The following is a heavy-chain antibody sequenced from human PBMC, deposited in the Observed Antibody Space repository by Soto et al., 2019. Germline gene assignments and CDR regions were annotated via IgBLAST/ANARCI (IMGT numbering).Heavy chain of an antibody. CDR1: GYTFTGYY. V-gene: IGHV1-2*02. J-gene: IGHJ3*02. Sequence: GASVKVSCKASGYTFTGYYMHWVRQAPGQGLEWMGWINPNSGGTNYAQKFQGRVTMTRDTSISTAYMELSRLRSDDTAVYYCAREGRLPTLRDVFDIWGQGTMVTVSS. CDR3: AREGRLPTLRDVFDI. CDR2: INPNSGGT.